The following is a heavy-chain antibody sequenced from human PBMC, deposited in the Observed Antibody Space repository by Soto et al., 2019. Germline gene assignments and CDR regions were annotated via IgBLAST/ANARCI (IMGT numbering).Heavy chain of an antibody. CDR3: ARDAWFGELNWFDP. J-gene: IGHJ5*02. V-gene: IGHV1-18*04. CDR1: GHTFTSYG. D-gene: IGHD3-10*01. Sequence: GASVKVSCRASGHTFTSYGISWVRQAPGEGLEWMGWISAYNGNTNYAQKLQCRVTMTTDTSTSTAYMELRSLRSDDTAVYYCARDAWFGELNWFDPWGQGTLVTVSS. CDR2: ISAYNGNT.